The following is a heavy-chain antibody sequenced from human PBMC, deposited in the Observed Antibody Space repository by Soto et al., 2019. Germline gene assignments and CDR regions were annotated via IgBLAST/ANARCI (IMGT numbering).Heavy chain of an antibody. CDR2: ISYNGCNL. D-gene: IGHD3-3*01. Sequence: GGSLRLSCAASGFNFDDYAMNWVRQVPGKGLEWVSGISYNGCNLYYADSVKGRFTIFRDNARKSLYLQMSSLRAEDTAFYHFALGATIFAVFRKCYFDYWGPGTLVTVSS. J-gene: IGHJ4*02. V-gene: IGHV3-9*01. CDR3: ALGATIFAVFRKCYFDY. CDR1: GFNFDDYA.